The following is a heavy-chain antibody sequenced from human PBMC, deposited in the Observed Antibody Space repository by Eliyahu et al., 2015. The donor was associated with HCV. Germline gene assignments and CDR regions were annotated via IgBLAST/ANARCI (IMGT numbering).Heavy chain of an antibody. CDR1: GXNFNNFA. CDR3: VKDGGNHFDY. CDR2: ISNGGVST. Sequence: EVQLLESGGGLVQPGGSLRLSCAXSGXNFNNFALNWVRQXPGKGLEWVSGISNGGVSTYYTDSVKGRFTISRDNSKDTLHLQMNSLRADDTAVYFCVKDGGNHFDYWGQGTLVTVSS. J-gene: IGHJ4*02. V-gene: IGHV3-23*01. D-gene: IGHD4-23*01.